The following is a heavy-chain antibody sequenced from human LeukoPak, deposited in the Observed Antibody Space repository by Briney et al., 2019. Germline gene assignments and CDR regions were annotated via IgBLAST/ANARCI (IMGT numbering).Heavy chain of an antibody. D-gene: IGHD2-15*01. CDR1: GFTFSSYA. Sequence: GGSLRLSCAASGFTFSSYAMSWVRQAPGKGLEWVSAISGSGGSTYYADSVKGRFTISRDNSKNTLYLQMNSLRAEDTAVYYCARVEAGGSVYNWFDPWGQGTLVTVSS. J-gene: IGHJ5*02. CDR2: ISGSGGST. V-gene: IGHV3-23*01. CDR3: ARVEAGGSVYNWFDP.